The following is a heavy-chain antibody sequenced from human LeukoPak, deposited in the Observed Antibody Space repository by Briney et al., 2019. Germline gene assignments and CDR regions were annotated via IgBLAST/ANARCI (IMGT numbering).Heavy chain of an antibody. V-gene: IGHV3-9*01. J-gene: IGHJ4*02. CDR3: AKGIKYYSDY. D-gene: IGHD3-16*01. CDR2: ISWNSGSI. CDR1: GFTFDDYA. Sequence: QTGRSLRLSCAASGFTFDDYAMHWVRQAPGKGLEWVSGISWNSGSIGYADSVKGRFTISRDNAKNSLYLQMNSLRAEDTALYYCAKGIKYYSDYWGQGTLVTVSS.